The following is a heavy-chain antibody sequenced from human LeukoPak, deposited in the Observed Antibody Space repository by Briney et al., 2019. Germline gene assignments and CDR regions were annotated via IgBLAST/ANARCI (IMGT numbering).Heavy chain of an antibody. D-gene: IGHD3-10*01. J-gene: IGHJ4*02. CDR1: GFTFSSYA. CDR2: ISGSGGST. V-gene: IGHV3-23*01. Sequence: PGGSLRLSCVAPGFTFSSYAMSWVRQAPGKGLEWVSAISGSGGSTYYADSVKGRFTISRDNSKNTLYLQMNSLRAEDTAVYYCAKDPTRLELLRFGELLSHAFDYWGQGTLVTVSS. CDR3: AKDPTRLELLRFGELLSHAFDY.